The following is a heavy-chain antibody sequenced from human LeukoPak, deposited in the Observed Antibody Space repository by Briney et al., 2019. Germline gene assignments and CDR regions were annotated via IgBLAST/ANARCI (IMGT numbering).Heavy chain of an antibody. CDR1: GFSFSSYS. J-gene: IGHJ4*02. Sequence: PGGSLRLSCAVGGFSFSSYSMNWVRQAPGKRLEWIAYISSYTITYYADFVKGRFTISRDNAKKSLDLQMNSLRVEDTAVYYCARWLYSSGWAIDYWGQGTLVTVSS. V-gene: IGHV3-48*01. CDR3: ARWLYSSGWAIDY. CDR2: ISSYTIT. D-gene: IGHD6-19*01.